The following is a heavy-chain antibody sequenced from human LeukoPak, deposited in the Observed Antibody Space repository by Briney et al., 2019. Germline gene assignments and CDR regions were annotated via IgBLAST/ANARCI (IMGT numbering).Heavy chain of an antibody. J-gene: IGHJ6*02. CDR3: ARGIAAAGHGMDV. CDR2: ISTSGTYM. Sequence: PGGSLRLSCAASGLTFSGYIMNWVRQAPGKGLEWVSSISTSGTYMDYADSVRGRFIISRDNSKNSLFLQMNSLRAEDTAVYSCARGIAAAGHGMDVWGQGTTVTVSS. CDR1: GLTFSGYI. D-gene: IGHD6-13*01. V-gene: IGHV3-21*01.